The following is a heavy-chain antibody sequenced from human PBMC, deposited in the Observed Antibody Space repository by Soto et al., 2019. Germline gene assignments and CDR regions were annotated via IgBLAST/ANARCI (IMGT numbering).Heavy chain of an antibody. CDR1: GDSVSSNSAA. CDR2: TYYRSKWYN. CDR3: ARDPYDFWSGYYTARFDY. J-gene: IGHJ4*02. D-gene: IGHD3-3*01. V-gene: IGHV6-1*01. Sequence: SQTLSLTCAISGDSVSSNSAAWNWIRQSPSRGLEWLGRTYYRSKWYNDYAVSVKSRITINPDTSKNQFSLQLNSVTPEDTAVYYCARDPYDFWSGYYTARFDYWGQGTLVTVSS.